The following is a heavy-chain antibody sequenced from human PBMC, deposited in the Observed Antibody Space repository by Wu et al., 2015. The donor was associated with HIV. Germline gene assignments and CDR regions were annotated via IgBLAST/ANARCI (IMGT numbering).Heavy chain of an antibody. Sequence: QVQLVQSGAEVKKPGASVKVSCKTSGYTFTGYYMHWVRQAPGQGLEWMGWINPNSGDTYSAQKFQGRVTMTSDTSISTAYMELSSLKSDDTAVYYCARAHILLVYCSGVNCIGAFDLWGQGTMVIVSS. V-gene: IGHV1-2*02. CDR3: ARAHILLVYCSGVNCIGAFDL. CDR2: INPNSGDT. D-gene: IGHD2-15*01. J-gene: IGHJ3*01. CDR1: GYTFTGYY.